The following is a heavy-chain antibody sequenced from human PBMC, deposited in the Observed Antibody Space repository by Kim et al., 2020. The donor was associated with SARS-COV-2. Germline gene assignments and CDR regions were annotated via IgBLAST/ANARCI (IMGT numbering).Heavy chain of an antibody. CDR2: INHSGST. D-gene: IGHD1-1*01. J-gene: IGHJ4*02. CDR1: GGSFSGYY. Sequence: SETLSLTCAAYGGSFSGYYWSWIRQPPGKGLEWIGEINHSGSTNYNPSLKSRVTISVDTSKNQSSLKLSSVTAADTAVYYCATDLILDDFKYYFDYCGQG. V-gene: IGHV4-34*01. CDR3: ATDLILDDFKYYFDY.